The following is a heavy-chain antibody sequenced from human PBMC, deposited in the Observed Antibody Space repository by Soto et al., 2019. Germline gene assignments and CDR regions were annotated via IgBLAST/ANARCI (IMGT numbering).Heavy chain of an antibody. J-gene: IGHJ4*02. CDR3: ASHVLAVDGARFED. CDR1: GGSISSYY. V-gene: IGHV4-59*08. D-gene: IGHD6-19*01. Sequence: SETLSLTCTVSGGSISSYYWSWIRQPPGKGLEWIGYIYYSGSTNYNPSLKSRVTISVVTSKNQFSLKLSSVTAADTAVYYCASHVLAVDGARFEDWGQGTLVTVSS. CDR2: IYYSGST.